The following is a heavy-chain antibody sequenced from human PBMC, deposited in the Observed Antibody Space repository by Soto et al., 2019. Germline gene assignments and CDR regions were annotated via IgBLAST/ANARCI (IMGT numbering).Heavy chain of an antibody. D-gene: IGHD6-19*01. J-gene: IGHJ4*02. CDR2: ISSNGGST. CDR1: GFTFSSYA. V-gene: IGHV3-64*01. Sequence: PGGSLRLSCAASGFTFSSYAMHWVRQAPGKGLEYVSAISSNGGSTYYANSVKGRFTISRDNSKNTLYLQMGSLRAEDMAVYYCAKVPVAGTQPFYFDPWGQGTLVTVSS. CDR3: AKVPVAGTQPFYFDP.